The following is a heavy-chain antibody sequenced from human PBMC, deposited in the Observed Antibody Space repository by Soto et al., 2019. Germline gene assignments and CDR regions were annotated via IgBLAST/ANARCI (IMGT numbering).Heavy chain of an antibody. CDR1: GGTFINFP. CDR3: ASLNTIFGVAANGLDF. D-gene: IGHD3-3*01. J-gene: IGHJ6*02. Sequence: QVELVQSGAEVKKPGSSVKVSFRPSGGTFINFPISWLRQSPGQGLEWMGRIITILDVANYPQNFQDRVTRTADNSTSTAYMELSNRRPEDTAIYYCASLNTIFGVAANGLDFGGHGTTVTVAS. CDR2: IITILDVA. V-gene: IGHV1-69*02.